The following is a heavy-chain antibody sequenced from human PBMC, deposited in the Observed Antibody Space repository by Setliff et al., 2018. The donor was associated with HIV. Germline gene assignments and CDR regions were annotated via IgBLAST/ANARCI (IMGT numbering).Heavy chain of an antibody. D-gene: IGHD6-19*01. CDR2: ISAYNGNT. Sequence: ASVKVSCKASGYTFTSYGISWVRRAPGQGLEWMGWISAYNGNTNYAQKFLGRVTMTTDISTSTAYMELRSLRSDDTAAYYCARDHDGIRLAVAGTEGFLDNWGQGTMVTVSS. CDR1: GYTFTSYG. V-gene: IGHV1-18*01. CDR3: ARDHDGIRLAVAGTEGFLDN. J-gene: IGHJ3*02.